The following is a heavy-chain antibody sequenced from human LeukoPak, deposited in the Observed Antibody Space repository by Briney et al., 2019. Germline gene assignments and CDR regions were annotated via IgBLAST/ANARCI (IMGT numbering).Heavy chain of an antibody. CDR2: IYYSGST. D-gene: IGHD2-21*02. CDR1: GGSISSSSYY. V-gene: IGHV4-39*07. CDR3: ARAYCVGDCSVLHIYFDN. Sequence: SETLSLTCTVSGGSISSSSYYWGWIRQPPGKGLEWIGTIYYSGSTYYNASLKSRVTISVDTSKNQFSLKLSSVTAADTAVYYCARAYCVGDCSVLHIYFDNWGQGTLVTVSS. J-gene: IGHJ4*02.